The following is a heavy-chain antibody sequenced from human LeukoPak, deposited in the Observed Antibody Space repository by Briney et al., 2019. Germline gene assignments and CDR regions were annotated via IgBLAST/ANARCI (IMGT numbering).Heavy chain of an antibody. D-gene: IGHD1-1*01. CDR2: IRGSGGST. Sequence: PGGSLRLSCAASGFTFSSYAMSWVRQAPGKGLEWVSAIRGSGGSTYYADSVKGRFTISRDNSKNTLYLQMNSLRAEDTAVYYCAKRNWNDVGLYYYYGMDVWGQGTTVTVSS. V-gene: IGHV3-23*01. J-gene: IGHJ6*02. CDR1: GFTFSSYA. CDR3: AKRNWNDVGLYYYYGMDV.